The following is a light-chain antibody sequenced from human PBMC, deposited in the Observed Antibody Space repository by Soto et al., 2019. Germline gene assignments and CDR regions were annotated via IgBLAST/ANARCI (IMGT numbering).Light chain of an antibody. Sequence: DIVMTQSPLSLPVTPGEPASISCRSSQSLLHSNGYNFLDWYLQKPGQSPQLLIYLGSSRSSGVPDRFSGSGSGTEFTLTISSLQPDDFATYYCQHYKSYPWTFGQGTKVDIK. V-gene: IGKV2-28*01. J-gene: IGKJ1*01. CDR2: LGS. CDR1: QSLLHSNGYNF. CDR3: QHYKSYPWT.